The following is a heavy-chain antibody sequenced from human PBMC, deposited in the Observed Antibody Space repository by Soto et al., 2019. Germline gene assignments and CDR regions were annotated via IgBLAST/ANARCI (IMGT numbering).Heavy chain of an antibody. CDR3: ASYRGALYFES. CDR2: IYYSGST. Sequence: SETLDLTSAVSGGCVCSGGYYWRWIRPPPGKGLEWIGYIYYSGSTNYNPSLGGRVTMSVETSKSQFSLKLTSVTVADTAVYYCASYRGALYFESWGPGILVTVSS. J-gene: IGHJ4*02. CDR1: GGCVCSGGYY. D-gene: IGHD3-16*01. V-gene: IGHV4-61*08.